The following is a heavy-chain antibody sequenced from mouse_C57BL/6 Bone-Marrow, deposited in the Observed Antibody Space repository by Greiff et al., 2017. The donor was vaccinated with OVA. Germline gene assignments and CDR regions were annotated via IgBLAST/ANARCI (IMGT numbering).Heavy chain of an antibody. CDR2: IRSKSNNYAT. CDR3: VGRGGYALDY. CDR1: GFSFNTYA. D-gene: IGHD2-2*01. J-gene: IGHJ2*01. V-gene: IGHV10-1*01. Sequence: EVMLVESGGGLVQPKGSLKLSCAASGFSFNTYAMNWVRQAPGKGLEWVARIRSKSNNYATYYAVSVKDRFTISRDDSEGVLYLQMNNLKTEDTAMCYCVGRGGYALDYWGQGTTLTVSS.